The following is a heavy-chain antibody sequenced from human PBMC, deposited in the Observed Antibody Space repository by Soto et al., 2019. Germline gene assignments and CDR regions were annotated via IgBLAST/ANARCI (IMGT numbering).Heavy chain of an antibody. V-gene: IGHV5-51*01. CDR1: GYSFTSYL. CDR2: IYPGDSDT. Sequence: PGESLKISCKGSGYSFTSYLIGWVRQMPGKGLEWMGIIYPGDSDTRYSPSFQGQVTISADKSISTAYLQWSSLKASDTAMYYCARQAPYDFWSGYLYYYYGMDVWGQGTTVTVSS. D-gene: IGHD3-3*01. CDR3: ARQAPYDFWSGYLYYYYGMDV. J-gene: IGHJ6*02.